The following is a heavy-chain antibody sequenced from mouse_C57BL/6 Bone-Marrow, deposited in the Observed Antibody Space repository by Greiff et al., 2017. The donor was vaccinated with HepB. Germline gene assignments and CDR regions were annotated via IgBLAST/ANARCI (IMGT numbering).Heavy chain of an antibody. J-gene: IGHJ4*01. D-gene: IGHD2-3*01. V-gene: IGHV1-64*01. CDR2: IHPNSGST. CDR1: GYTFTSYW. Sequence: VQLQQPGAELVKPGASVKLSCKASGYTFTSYWMHWVKQRPGQGLEWIGMIHPNSGSTNYNEKFKSKATLTVDKSSSTAYMQLSSLTSEDSAVYYCARSRPGYYLYYYAMDYWGQGTSVTVSS. CDR3: ARSRPGYYLYYYAMDY.